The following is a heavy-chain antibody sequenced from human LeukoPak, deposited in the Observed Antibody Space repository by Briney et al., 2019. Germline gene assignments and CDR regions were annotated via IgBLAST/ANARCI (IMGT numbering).Heavy chain of an antibody. D-gene: IGHD3-22*01. CDR2: IIPIFGTA. CDR3: ARGVSGYYCVGFDY. V-gene: IGHV1-69*13. Sequence: SVKVSCKASGGTFSSYAISWVRQAPGQGLEWMGGIIPIFGTANYAQKFQGRVTITADESTSTAYMELSSLRSEDTAVYYCARGVSGYYCVGFDYWGQGTLVTVSS. J-gene: IGHJ4*02. CDR1: GGTFSSYA.